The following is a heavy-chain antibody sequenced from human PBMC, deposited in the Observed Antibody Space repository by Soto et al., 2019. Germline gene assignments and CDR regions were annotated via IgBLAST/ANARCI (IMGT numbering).Heavy chain of an antibody. CDR1: VGSIKVGGYY. D-gene: IGHD5-12*01. J-gene: IGHJ4*02. CDR2: IYYSGTT. CDR3: ARLAYSHYST. Sequence: PSETLSIAGTVSVGSIKVGGYYWGLIRQPPGKGLEWVATIYYSGTTYYNPSLKSRLTISLDTSRNQFSLDLTSVTAADTAVYYCARLAYSHYSTWGQGTLVTVSS. V-gene: IGHV4-39*01.